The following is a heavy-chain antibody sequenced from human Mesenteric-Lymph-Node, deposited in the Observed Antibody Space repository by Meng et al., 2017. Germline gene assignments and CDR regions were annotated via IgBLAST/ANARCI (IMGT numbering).Heavy chain of an antibody. J-gene: IGHJ4*02. V-gene: IGHV4-61*01. CDR3: AREGRFSSFDY. D-gene: IGHD2-2*01. Sequence: QLQRPESGQGPGRPSETLSLTCTVSGGAVSSGSYDWSWIRQPPGKGLEWIGYIYYSGSTNYNPSLKSRVTISVDTSKNQFSLKLSSVTAADTAVYYCAREGRFSSFDYWGQGTLVTVSS. CDR2: IYYSGST. CDR1: GGAVSSGSYD.